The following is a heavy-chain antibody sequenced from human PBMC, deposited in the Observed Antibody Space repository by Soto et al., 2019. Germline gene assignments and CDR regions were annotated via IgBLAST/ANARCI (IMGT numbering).Heavy chain of an antibody. CDR3: AHHPYYGLGTYSFDY. D-gene: IGHD3-10*01. V-gene: IGHV2-5*02. Sequence: QITLKESGPTLVKPTQTLTLTCTFSGFSLSTSGVGVGGIRQPPGKALEWLAVIYWDDDKRSSSSLKSRLTIIKDTSKNQVVLTITNMDPVDTATYYCAHHPYYGLGTYSFDYWGQGILVTVSS. CDR2: IYWDDDK. J-gene: IGHJ4*02. CDR1: GFSLSTSGVG.